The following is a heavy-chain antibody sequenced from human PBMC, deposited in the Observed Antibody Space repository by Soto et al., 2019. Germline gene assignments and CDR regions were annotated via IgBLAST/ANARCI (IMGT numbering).Heavy chain of an antibody. V-gene: IGHV4-59*01. D-gene: IGHD3-16*01. CDR2: IYYSGST. Sequence: NPSETLSLTCTVSGGSITSYYWSWIRQPPGKGLEYIGYIYYSGSTNYNPSLKSRVTMSVDTSKNQFSLKLSSVTAADTAVYYCARVLTSLRTEPFDPWGQGTLVTVSS. CDR1: GGSITSYY. J-gene: IGHJ5*02. CDR3: ARVLTSLRTEPFDP.